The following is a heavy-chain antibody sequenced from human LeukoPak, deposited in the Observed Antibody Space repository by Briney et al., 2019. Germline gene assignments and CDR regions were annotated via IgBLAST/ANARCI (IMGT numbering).Heavy chain of an antibody. CDR1: GFTVSSNY. Sequence: GGSLRLSCAASGFTVSSNYMSWVRQAPGKGLEWVAIISYDGTNKYYADSVKGRFTISRDNSKNTLYLQMNSLRSEDTAVYYCARDSGTCFDYWGQGTLVTVSS. J-gene: IGHJ4*02. V-gene: IGHV3-30-3*01. D-gene: IGHD3-10*01. CDR2: ISYDGTNK. CDR3: ARDSGTCFDY.